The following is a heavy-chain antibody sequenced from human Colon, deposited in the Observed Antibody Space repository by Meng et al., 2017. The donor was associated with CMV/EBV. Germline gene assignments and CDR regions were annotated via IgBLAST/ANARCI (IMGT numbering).Heavy chain of an antibody. CDR1: GGYLNDFY. Sequence: QVPLRWSAPGRVKPSETLSLTCTVSGGYLNDFYWNWIRQPVGKALEWIGRIFPTGSAYYNSSLNSRVTMSVDTSKNQFSLKLTSVTAADTAVYYCARDSDGSGTFSYWFDPWGQGTLVTVSS. D-gene: IGHD3-10*01. CDR2: IFPTGSA. CDR3: ARDSDGSGTFSYWFDP. V-gene: IGHV4-4*07. J-gene: IGHJ5*02.